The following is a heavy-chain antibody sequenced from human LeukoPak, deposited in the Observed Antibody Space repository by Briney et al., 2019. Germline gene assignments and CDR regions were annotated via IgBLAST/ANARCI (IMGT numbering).Heavy chain of an antibody. CDR1: GGSISSYY. CDR3: ARKAWHYSGYDSRSYYYYMDV. Sequence: PSETLSLTCTVSGGSISSYYWSWIRQPPGKGLEWIGYIYYSGSTNYNPSLKSRVTISVDTSKNQFSLKLSSVTAADTAVYYCARKAWHYSGYDSRSYYYYMDVRGKGTTVTVSS. J-gene: IGHJ6*03. D-gene: IGHD5-12*01. V-gene: IGHV4-59*01. CDR2: IYYSGST.